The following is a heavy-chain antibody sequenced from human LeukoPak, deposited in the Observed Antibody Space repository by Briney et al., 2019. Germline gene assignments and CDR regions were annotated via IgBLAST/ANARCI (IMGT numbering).Heavy chain of an antibody. V-gene: IGHV4-39*01. Sequence: SETLSLTCAVYGGSFSDYYWGWIRQPPGKGLEWIGSIYDSGSTYYNPSLKSRVTISVDTSKNQFSLELNSVTAADTAVYYCARHYGPWGQGTLVTVSS. CDR1: GGSFSDYY. CDR3: ARHYGP. D-gene: IGHD3-10*01. CDR2: IYDSGST. J-gene: IGHJ5*02.